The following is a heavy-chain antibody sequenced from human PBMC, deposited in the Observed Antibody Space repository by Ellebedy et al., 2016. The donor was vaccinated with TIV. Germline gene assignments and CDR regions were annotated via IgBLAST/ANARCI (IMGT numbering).Heavy chain of an antibody. V-gene: IGHV1-2*02. CDR1: GYTLTGSY. Sequence: AASVKVSCKASGYTLTGSYMHWVRQAPGQGLEWMGWINPNSGDTEYAQKFQGRVTMTRDTSISTAYMELSWLRSDDTAVYYCARGCSSISCSGDYYYSMVFWGQGTTVTVSS. CDR2: INPNSGDT. CDR3: ARGCSSISCSGDYYYSMVF. D-gene: IGHD2-2*01. J-gene: IGHJ6*02.